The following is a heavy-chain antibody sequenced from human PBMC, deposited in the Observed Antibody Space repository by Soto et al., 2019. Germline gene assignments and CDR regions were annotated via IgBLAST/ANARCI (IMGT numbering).Heavy chain of an antibody. V-gene: IGHV4-59*12. CDR2: VHHSWGS. Sequence: SETLSLTCTVSGGSISSYYWSWFRQSPGKRMEWIGYVHHSWGSSYNPSLQSRVTISVDTSKNQFSLKLSSVTAADTAVYYCARWWSGSRQGFDPWGQGTLVTVSS. CDR1: GGSISSYY. D-gene: IGHD3-3*01. J-gene: IGHJ5*02. CDR3: ARWWSGSRQGFDP.